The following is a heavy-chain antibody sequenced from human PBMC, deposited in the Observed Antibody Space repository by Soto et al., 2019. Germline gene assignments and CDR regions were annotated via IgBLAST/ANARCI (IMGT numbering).Heavy chain of an antibody. D-gene: IGHD2-15*01. Sequence: GGSLRLSCAASGFTFSDYYMIWIRQAPGKGLEWVSYVSGSSSFTRYADSVKGRFTISRDNAKNSLSLQMNSLRAEDTAVYYCAKTLGHCSGATCYMDVWGQGTTVTRLL. CDR1: GFTFSDYY. J-gene: IGHJ6*03. CDR3: AKTLGHCSGATCYMDV. V-gene: IGHV3-11*06. CDR2: VSGSSSFT.